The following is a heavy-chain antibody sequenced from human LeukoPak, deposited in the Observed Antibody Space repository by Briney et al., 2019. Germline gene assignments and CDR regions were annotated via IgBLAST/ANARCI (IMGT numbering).Heavy chain of an antibody. CDR3: ANPQSRGYDYLDY. V-gene: IGHV3-30*18. CDR1: GFTFRNYG. J-gene: IGHJ4*02. D-gene: IGHD5-12*01. CDR2: ISIDGSEK. Sequence: GSLRLSCAASGFTFRNYGMHWVRQAPGKGLEWVAVISIDGSEKYYADSVKGRFTISRDNSKNTLYLQMNSPRGDDTAVYYCANPQSRGYDYLDYWGQGTLVTVSS.